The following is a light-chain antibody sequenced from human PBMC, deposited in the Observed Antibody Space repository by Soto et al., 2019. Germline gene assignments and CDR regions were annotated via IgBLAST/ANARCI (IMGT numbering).Light chain of an antibody. CDR2: GAS. J-gene: IGKJ1*01. CDR1: QSVSSSY. Sequence: IMLTQSACTLSLSTGERATLSCRASQSVSSSYLAWYQQKPGQAPRLLIYGASNRATGIPDRFSGSGSGTDFTLTISRLEPEDFAVYYCQQYGSSGTFGQGTKVDIK. V-gene: IGKV3-20*01. CDR3: QQYGSSGT.